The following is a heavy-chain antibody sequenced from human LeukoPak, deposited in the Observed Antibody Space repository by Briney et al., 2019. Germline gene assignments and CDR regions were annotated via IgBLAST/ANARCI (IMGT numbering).Heavy chain of an antibody. CDR3: ARDRVVAARGYYYYGMDV. Sequence: SQTLSLTCTVSGGSISSGSYYWSWIRQPAGKGLEWIGRIYTSGSTNYNPSLKSRVTISVDTSKNQFSLKLSSVTAADTAVYYCARDRVVAARGYYYYGMDVWGQGTTVTASS. CDR2: IYTSGST. J-gene: IGHJ6*02. V-gene: IGHV4-61*02. D-gene: IGHD2-15*01. CDR1: GGSISSGSYY.